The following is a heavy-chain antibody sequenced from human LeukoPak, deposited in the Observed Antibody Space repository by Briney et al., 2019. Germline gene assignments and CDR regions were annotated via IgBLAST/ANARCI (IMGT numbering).Heavy chain of an antibody. CDR2: LSGSGGST. CDR1: EFGFSSYA. V-gene: IGHV3-23*01. CDR3: ARVSTIFGVVRTYYYYYYMDV. J-gene: IGHJ6*03. D-gene: IGHD3-3*01. Sequence: GGSLRLSCAASEFGFSSYAMSWVRQAPGKGLEWVSALSGSGGSTYYADSVKGRFTISRDNAKNSLYLQMNSLRAEDTAVYYCARVSTIFGVVRTYYYYYYMDVWGKGTTVTVSS.